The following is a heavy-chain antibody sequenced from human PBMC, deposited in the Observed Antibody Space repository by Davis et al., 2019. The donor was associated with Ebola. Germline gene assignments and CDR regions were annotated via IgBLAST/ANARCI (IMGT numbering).Heavy chain of an antibody. D-gene: IGHD1-26*01. CDR1: GYTFSDYK. J-gene: IGHJ3*02. Sequence: AASVKVSCKASGYTFSDYKIHWVRQAPGQGLEWMGWISAYNGNTNYAQMLQGRVTMTTDTSTGTAYMELRSLRSDDTAVYFCARTSIVGTTTTASDIWGQGTKVTVSS. CDR3: ARTSIVGTTTTASDI. CDR2: ISAYNGNT. V-gene: IGHV1-18*01.